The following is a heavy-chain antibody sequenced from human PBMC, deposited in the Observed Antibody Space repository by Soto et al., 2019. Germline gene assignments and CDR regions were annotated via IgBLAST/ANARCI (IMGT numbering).Heavy chain of an antibody. D-gene: IGHD6-19*01. J-gene: IGHJ4*02. Sequence: SQTLSLTCAISGDSVSSNSAAWNWTRQSPSRGFEWLGRTYYRSKWFTDYAVSVKSRITINPDTSKNQFSLQLNSVTPDDTAVYYCTRESMSGWSDFWGQGTLVTVSS. V-gene: IGHV6-1*01. CDR1: GDSVSSNSAA. CDR2: TYYRSKWFT. CDR3: TRESMSGWSDF.